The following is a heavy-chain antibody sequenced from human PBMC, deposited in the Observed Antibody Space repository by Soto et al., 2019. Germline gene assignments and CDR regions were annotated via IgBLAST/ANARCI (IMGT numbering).Heavy chain of an antibody. CDR2: IYHSGNT. CDR1: SGSISSGIW. J-gene: IGHJ4*02. CDR3: ARGYQTPPGWNLGYYFDY. D-gene: IGHD1-7*01. V-gene: IGHV4-4*02. Sequence: PSETLSLTCTVSSGSISSGIWWNWVRPPPGKGLEWIGEIYHSGNTNYNPSLKSRLTMSVDESKNQFFLSLYSVTAADTAVYYCARGYQTPPGWNLGYYFDYWGQGTLVTVSS.